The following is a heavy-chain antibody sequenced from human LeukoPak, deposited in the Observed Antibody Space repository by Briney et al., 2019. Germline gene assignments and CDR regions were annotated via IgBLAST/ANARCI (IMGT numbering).Heavy chain of an antibody. CDR2: ISYDGSNK. J-gene: IGHJ4*02. D-gene: IGHD1-26*01. V-gene: IGHV3-30*18. CDR1: GFTFSSYG. CDR3: AKDPYSGSFDFDY. Sequence: GGSLRLSCAASGFTFSSYGMYWVRQAPGKGLEWVAVISYDGSNKYYADSVKGRFTISRDNSKNTLYLQMNSLRAEDTAVYYCAKDPYSGSFDFDYWGQGTLVTVSS.